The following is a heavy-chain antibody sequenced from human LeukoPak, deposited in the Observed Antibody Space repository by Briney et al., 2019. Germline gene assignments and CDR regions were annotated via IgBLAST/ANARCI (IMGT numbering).Heavy chain of an antibody. Sequence: PSDTLTLTCAVSGYSISSSNWWGWIRQPPGKGLEWIGYIYYSGSTYYDPSLKSRVTMSVDTSKNQFSLKLSSVTALDTAVYYCARRDSGYVAFDCWGHGILVAVSS. V-gene: IGHV4-28*01. J-gene: IGHJ4*01. CDR2: IYYSGST. CDR1: GYSISSSNW. D-gene: IGHD5-12*01. CDR3: ARRDSGYVAFDC.